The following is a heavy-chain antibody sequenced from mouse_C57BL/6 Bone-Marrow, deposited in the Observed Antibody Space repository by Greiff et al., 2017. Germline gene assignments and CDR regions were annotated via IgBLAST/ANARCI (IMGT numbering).Heavy chain of an antibody. V-gene: IGHV1-59*01. CDR2: IDPSDSYT. CDR3: ARTRRDYAMDY. Sequence: QVQLQQPGAELVRPGTSVTLSCKASGYTFTSYWMHWVKQRPGQGLEWIGVIDPSDSYTNYNQKFKGKATLTVDTSSSTAYMQLSSLTSEDSAVYYCARTRRDYAMDYWGQGTSVTVSS. CDR1: GYTFTSYW. J-gene: IGHJ4*01.